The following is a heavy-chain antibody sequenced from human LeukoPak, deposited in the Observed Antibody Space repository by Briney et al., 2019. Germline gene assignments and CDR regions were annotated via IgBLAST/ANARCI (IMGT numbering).Heavy chain of an antibody. V-gene: IGHV4-4*02. CDR1: GGSISSSNW. Sequence: PSETLSLTCAVSGGSISSSNWWSWVRQPPGKGLEWIGEIYHSGSTNYNPSLKSRVTIPVDTSKNQFSLKLSSVTAADTAVYYCARVYETGYSSDWPGGTNDAGWFDPWGQGTLVTVSS. CDR2: IYHSGST. CDR3: ARVYETGYSSDWPGGTNDAGWFDP. J-gene: IGHJ5*02. D-gene: IGHD6-19*01.